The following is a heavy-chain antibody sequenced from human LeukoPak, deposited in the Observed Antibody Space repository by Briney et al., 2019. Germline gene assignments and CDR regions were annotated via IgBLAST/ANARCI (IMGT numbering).Heavy chain of an antibody. CDR2: IYSGGST. CDR1: GFTVSSNY. V-gene: IGHV3-66*01. Sequence: PGGSLRLSCAVSGFTVSSNYMSWVRQAPGKGLEWVSVIYSGGSTYYADSVKGRFTISRDNSKNTLYLQMNSLRAEDTAVYYCYSMIVVEIRVINDYWGREPWLPSPQ. J-gene: IGHJ4*02. CDR3: YSMIVVEIRVINDY. D-gene: IGHD3-22*01.